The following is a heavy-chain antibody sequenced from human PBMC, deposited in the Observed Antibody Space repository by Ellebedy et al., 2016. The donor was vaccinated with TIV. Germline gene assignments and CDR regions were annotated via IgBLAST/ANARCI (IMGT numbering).Heavy chain of an antibody. V-gene: IGHV5-51*01. D-gene: IGHD3-10*01. J-gene: IGHJ4*02. CDR3: ASQKAGGHYYFDS. Sequence: GESLKISCKGSGYSFTSYWIGWVRQMPGKGLEWMGVIDPAGSDTRYIPSFQGQVTISADESISTAYLQWSGLRASDSGMYFCASQKAGGHYYFDSWGQGTLVTVSS. CDR1: GYSFTSYW. CDR2: IDPAGSDT.